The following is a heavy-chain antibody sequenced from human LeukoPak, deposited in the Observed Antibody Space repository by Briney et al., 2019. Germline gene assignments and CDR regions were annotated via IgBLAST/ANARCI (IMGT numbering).Heavy chain of an antibody. D-gene: IGHD3-22*01. V-gene: IGHV3-20*04. CDR3: ARVIDYYDSSGYTDY. CDR1: GFTFDDYG. Sequence: GGSLRLSCAAAGFTFDDYGMSWVRQAPGKVLEWVSGINWNGGSTGYADSVKGRFTISRDNAKNSLYLQMNSLRAEDTALYYCARVIDYYDSSGYTDYWGQGTLVTVSS. J-gene: IGHJ4*02. CDR2: INWNGGST.